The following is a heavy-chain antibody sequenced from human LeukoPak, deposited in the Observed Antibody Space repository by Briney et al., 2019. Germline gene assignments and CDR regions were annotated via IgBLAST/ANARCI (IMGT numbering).Heavy chain of an antibody. V-gene: IGHV4-34*01. CDR3: ARHVYGEYGPGDY. J-gene: IGHJ4*02. D-gene: IGHD4-17*01. CDR1: GGSFSGYY. CDR2: INHSGST. Sequence: SETLSLTCAVYGGSFSGYYWSWIRQPPGKGLEWIGEINHSGSTNYNPSLKSRVTISVDTSKNQFSLKLSSVTAADTAVYYCARHVYGEYGPGDYWGQGNPGHRLL.